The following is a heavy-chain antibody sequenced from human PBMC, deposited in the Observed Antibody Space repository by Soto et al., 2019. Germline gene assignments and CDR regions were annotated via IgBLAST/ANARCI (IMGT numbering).Heavy chain of an antibody. V-gene: IGHV1-3*01. J-gene: IGHJ5*02. CDR2: INAGNGNT. CDR3: ARGSGTNYPYNWFDP. D-gene: IGHD1-7*01. CDR1: GYTFTSYA. Sequence: ASVKVSCKASGYTFTSYAMHWVRQAPGQRLEWMGWINAGNGNTKYSQKFQGRVTITRDTSASTAYMELSSLRSEDTAVYYCARGSGTNYPYNWFDPWGQGTLVTVYS.